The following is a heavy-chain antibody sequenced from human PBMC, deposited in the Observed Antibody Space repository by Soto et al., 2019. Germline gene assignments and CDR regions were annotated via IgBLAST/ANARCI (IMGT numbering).Heavy chain of an antibody. V-gene: IGHV3-23*01. CDR1: GFTFSSYA. J-gene: IGHJ4*02. CDR2: ITDSGANT. D-gene: IGHD3-10*01. CDR3: AKTFYYGSGTQIVFDN. Sequence: PGGSLRLSCAASGFTFSSYAMSWVRQSPGKGLTWVSVITDSGANTYYADSVKGRFTVSRDNSKNTLYLQMNSLRAEDTAVYYCAKTFYYGSGTQIVFDNWGQGTLVTVSS.